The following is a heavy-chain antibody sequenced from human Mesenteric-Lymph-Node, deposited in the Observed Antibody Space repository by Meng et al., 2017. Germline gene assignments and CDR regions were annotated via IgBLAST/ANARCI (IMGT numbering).Heavy chain of an antibody. D-gene: IGHD2-2*01. V-gene: IGHV3-48*03. CDR1: GFTFSSYE. Sequence: GGSLRLSCAASGFTFSSYEMNWVRQAPGKGLEWVSYISSSGSTIYYADSVKGRFTISRDNAKNSLYLQMNSLRAEDTAVYYCARSDIVVVPFDYWGQGTLVTVSS. J-gene: IGHJ4*02. CDR3: ARSDIVVVPFDY. CDR2: ISSSGSTI.